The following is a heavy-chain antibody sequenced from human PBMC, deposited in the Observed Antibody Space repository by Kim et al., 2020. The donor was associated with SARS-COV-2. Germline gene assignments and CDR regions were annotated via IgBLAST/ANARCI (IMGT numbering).Heavy chain of an antibody. D-gene: IGHD1-26*01. Sequence: GASLKISCEGSGYKFTNYWIGWVRQMPGKGLAWVGLIYPGDSDTIYSPSFQGQVTISADWSTSTVYLQWSSVKASDTAIYYCAMSYQKYYYYYGMDVWGQGTAVTVSS. CDR2: IYPGDSDT. CDR3: AMSYQKYYYYYGMDV. V-gene: IGHV5-51*01. CDR1: GYKFTNYW. J-gene: IGHJ6*02.